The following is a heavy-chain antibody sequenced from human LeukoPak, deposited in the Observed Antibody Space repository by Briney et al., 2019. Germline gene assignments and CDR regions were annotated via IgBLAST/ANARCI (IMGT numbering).Heavy chain of an antibody. V-gene: IGHV3-30*02. CDR1: GFTFSSYG. CDR2: IRYDGSNK. CDR3: AKAYYYDSSVDY. Sequence: QPGGSLRLSCAASGFTFSSYGMHWVRQAPGKGLEWVAFIRYDGSNKYYADSVKGRFTISRDNSKNTLYLQMNSLRAEDTAVYYCAKAYYYDSSVDYWGREPWSPSPQ. D-gene: IGHD3-22*01. J-gene: IGHJ4*02.